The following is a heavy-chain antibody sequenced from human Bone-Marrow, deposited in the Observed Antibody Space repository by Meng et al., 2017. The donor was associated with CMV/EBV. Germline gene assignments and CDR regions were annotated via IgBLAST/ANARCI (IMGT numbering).Heavy chain of an antibody. D-gene: IGHD2-15*01. V-gene: IGHV1-69*10. Sequence: SVKVSCKASGGTFSSYAISWVRQAPGQGLEWMGGIIPILGIANYAQKFQGRVTITADKSTSTAYMELSSLRSEDTAVYYCVGVDELIHSWAWYFDLWGRGTLVTVSS. CDR1: GGTFSSYA. CDR3: VGVDELIHSWAWYFDL. CDR2: IIPILGIA. J-gene: IGHJ2*01.